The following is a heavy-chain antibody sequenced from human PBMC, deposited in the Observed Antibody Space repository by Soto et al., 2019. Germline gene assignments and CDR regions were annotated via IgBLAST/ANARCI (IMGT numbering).Heavy chain of an antibody. Sequence: VSLRLSCAASGFTFSSHWMTWVRQAPGKRLEWVANIKQDGSERYYVDSVKGRFSISRDNAENSLYLQMTGLRAEDTAVYYCAREDTYGLYVDYWGQGTLVTVSS. V-gene: IGHV3-7*01. D-gene: IGHD5-18*01. CDR3: AREDTYGLYVDY. J-gene: IGHJ4*02. CDR1: GFTFSSHW. CDR2: IKQDGSER.